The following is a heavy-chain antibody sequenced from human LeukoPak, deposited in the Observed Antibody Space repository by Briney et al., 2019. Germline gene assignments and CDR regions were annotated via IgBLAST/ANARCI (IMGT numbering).Heavy chain of an antibody. D-gene: IGHD3-10*01. CDR2: ISINGGST. J-gene: IGHJ4*02. CDR3: VKDGSGSYYTYYFDY. Sequence: PGGSLRLSCSASGFTFSRYAMHWVRQAPGKGLEYVSAISINGGSTYYADSVKGRFTISRDNSKNTLYLQMSSLRAEDTAVYYCVKDGSGSYYTYYFDYWGQGTLVTVSS. V-gene: IGHV3-64D*06. CDR1: GFTFSRYA.